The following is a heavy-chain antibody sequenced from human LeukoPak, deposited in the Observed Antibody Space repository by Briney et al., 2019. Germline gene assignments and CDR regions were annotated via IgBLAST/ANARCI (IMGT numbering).Heavy chain of an antibody. Sequence: ASVKVSCKVSGYTLTELSMHWVRQAPGKGLEWMGGFDPEDGETIYAQKFQGRVTMTEDTSTDTAYMELSSLRSEDTAVYYCATAFQFFNWFDPWGQGTLVTVSS. J-gene: IGHJ5*02. CDR1: GYTLTELS. CDR3: ATAFQFFNWFDP. D-gene: IGHD3-3*01. V-gene: IGHV1-24*01. CDR2: FDPEDGET.